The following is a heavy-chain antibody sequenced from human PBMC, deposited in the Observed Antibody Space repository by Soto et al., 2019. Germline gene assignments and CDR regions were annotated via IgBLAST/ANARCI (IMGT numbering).Heavy chain of an antibody. Sequence: QVQLVQSGAEVKKTGASVKVSCEAPGHYFSGYYMYWVRQAPGHGLEWMGWINLNSGGTNYAQKFQGRVTMTRDTSITTGYMDLRRLTSDDTAVYYCSSAPPYYGISGYLEAWGLGTLVTVSS. CDR2: INLNSGGT. J-gene: IGHJ4*02. V-gene: IGHV1-2*02. D-gene: IGHD3-22*01. CDR3: SSAPPYYGISGYLEA. CDR1: GHYFSGYY.